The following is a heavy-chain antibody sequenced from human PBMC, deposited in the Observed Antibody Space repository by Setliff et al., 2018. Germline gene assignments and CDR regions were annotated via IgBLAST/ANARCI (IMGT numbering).Heavy chain of an antibody. J-gene: IGHJ4*02. Sequence: GGSLRLSCAASGFTFNTYAMSWVRQPPGKGLEWVSSISDTALGTYCADSVKGRFTISRDNSKKTLYLQMNSLRAEDTVVYYCAKDIVGYSSTWPKRDYFDSWGQGTLVTSPQ. V-gene: IGHV3-23*01. CDR2: ISDTALGT. CDR3: AKDIVGYSSTWPKRDYFDS. CDR1: GFTFNTYA. D-gene: IGHD6-13*01.